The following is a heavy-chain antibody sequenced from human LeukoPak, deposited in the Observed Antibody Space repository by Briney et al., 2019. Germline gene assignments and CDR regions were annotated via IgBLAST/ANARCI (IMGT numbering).Heavy chain of an antibody. D-gene: IGHD3-16*01. J-gene: IGHJ4*02. CDR2: IYYSGST. Sequence: SETLSLTCAVYGGSFSSYYWSWIRQPPGKGLEWIGYIYYSGSTNYNPSLKSRVTISVDTSKNQFSLKLSSVTAADAAVYYCARTGGIYIDYWGQGTLVTVSS. CDR1: GGSFSSYY. V-gene: IGHV4-59*08. CDR3: ARTGGIYIDY.